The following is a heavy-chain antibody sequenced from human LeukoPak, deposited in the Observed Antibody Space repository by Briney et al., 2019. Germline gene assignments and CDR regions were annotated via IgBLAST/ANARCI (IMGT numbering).Heavy chain of an antibody. D-gene: IGHD3-10*01. V-gene: IGHV1-8*01. J-gene: IGHJ4*02. CDR1: GYTFTSYD. CDR3: ARATKNPNYYGSGLGYRPLGY. CDR2: MNPNSGNT. Sequence: ASVKVSYEASGYTFTSYDINWVRQATGQGLEWMGWMNPNSGNTGYAQKFQGRVTMTRNTSISTAYMELSSLRSEDTAVYYCARATKNPNYYGSGLGYRPLGYWGQGTLVTVSS.